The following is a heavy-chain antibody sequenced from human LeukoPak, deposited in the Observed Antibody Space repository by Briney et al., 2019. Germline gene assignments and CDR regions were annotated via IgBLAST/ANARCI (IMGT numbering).Heavy chain of an antibody. Sequence: QTGGSPRLSCAASGFTFRSYWMSWVRQAPGKGLEWVANIKPDGSAKYYVDSVRGRFTISRDNAKNSLSLQMNSLRAEDTAVYYCAGYGHDGGLDYWGQGTLVTASS. V-gene: IGHV3-7*04. D-gene: IGHD3-16*01. CDR3: AGYGHDGGLDY. CDR1: GFTFRSYW. CDR2: IKPDGSAK. J-gene: IGHJ4*02.